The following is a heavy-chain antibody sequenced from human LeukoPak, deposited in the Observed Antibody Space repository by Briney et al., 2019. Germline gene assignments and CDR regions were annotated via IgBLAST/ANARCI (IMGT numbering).Heavy chain of an antibody. CDR1: GLSFSDYW. J-gene: IGHJ5*02. Sequence: GGSLRLSCAASGLSFSDYWMSWVRQAAGKGLEWVANINQDGSEKYYVDSVKGRFSISRDNAKKSVYLQMNSLRAEDTAVYYCAKANDEQQLTWGQGTLVTVSS. CDR2: INQDGSEK. CDR3: AKANDEQQLT. V-gene: IGHV3-7*01. D-gene: IGHD6-13*01.